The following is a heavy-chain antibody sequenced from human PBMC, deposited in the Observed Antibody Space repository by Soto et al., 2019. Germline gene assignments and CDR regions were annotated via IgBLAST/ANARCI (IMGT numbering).Heavy chain of an antibody. CDR3: ARESPSSQWLPTRYFDY. Sequence: PGGSLRLSCAASRFTFSDYSMNWVRQAPGKGLEWVSYISGGGETIYYADSVRGRFTISRDNAKNSLFLQMNSLRDEDTAVYYCARESPSSQWLPTRYFDYWGQVTQGTVSS. J-gene: IGHJ4*02. CDR2: ISGGGETI. D-gene: IGHD6-19*01. CDR1: RFTFSDYS. V-gene: IGHV3-48*02.